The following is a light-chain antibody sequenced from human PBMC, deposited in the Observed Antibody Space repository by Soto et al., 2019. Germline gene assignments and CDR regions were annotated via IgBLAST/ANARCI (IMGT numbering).Light chain of an antibody. Sequence: IQMTHSPSSLSASVGDSVTITCQASQAIGNYLNWYQQRPGKAPNLLIYDASNLETGVPSRFSGNGSGTEFALTISSLHPEDIATYYCQQYDKLPLSFGGGTKVDIK. V-gene: IGKV1-33*01. CDR1: QAIGNY. CDR3: QQYDKLPLS. J-gene: IGKJ4*01. CDR2: DAS.